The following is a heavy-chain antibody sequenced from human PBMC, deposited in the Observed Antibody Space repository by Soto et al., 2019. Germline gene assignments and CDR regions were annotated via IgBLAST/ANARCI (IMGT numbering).Heavy chain of an antibody. CDR3: AKGLYDNSGYYYTN. D-gene: IGHD3-22*01. J-gene: IGHJ4*02. Sequence: HPGGSLRLSCAASGFTFSSYVMSWVRQAPEKGLEWVSSISASGGTPYYGDSVTGRFIVSRDNSRDTLFLQMHSLRAEDTAVYFCAKGLYDNSGYYYTNWGQGALVTVSS. V-gene: IGHV3-23*01. CDR2: ISASGGTP. CDR1: GFTFSSYV.